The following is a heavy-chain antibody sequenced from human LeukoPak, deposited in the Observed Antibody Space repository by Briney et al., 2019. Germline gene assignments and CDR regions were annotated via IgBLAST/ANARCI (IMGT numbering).Heavy chain of an antibody. V-gene: IGHV1-3*01. CDR3: ARRVVSYYYYYMDV. CDR1: GYTFTSYA. J-gene: IGHJ6*03. Sequence: GASVKVSCKASGYTFTSYAMHWVRQAPGQRLEWMGWINAGNGNTKYSQKLQGRVTMTTDTSTSTAYMELRSLRSDDTAVYYCARRVVSYYYYYMDVWGKGTTVTISS. D-gene: IGHD3-3*01. CDR2: INAGNGNT.